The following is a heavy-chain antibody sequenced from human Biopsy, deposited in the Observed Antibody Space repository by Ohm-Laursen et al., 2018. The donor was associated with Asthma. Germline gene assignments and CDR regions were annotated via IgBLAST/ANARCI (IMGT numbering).Heavy chain of an antibody. CDR2: IYYSGST. Sequence: TLSLTCNVSYGSITSGGYYWTWIRQHPGKGLEWIGFIYYSGSTYYNPSLKSRVSISIGTSKNQFSLKLSSVTAADTAVYYCARAQDYYDSRGYYRSFDYWGQGTLVTVSS. D-gene: IGHD3-22*01. J-gene: IGHJ4*02. CDR3: ARAQDYYDSRGYYRSFDY. CDR1: YGSITSGGYY. V-gene: IGHV4-31*03.